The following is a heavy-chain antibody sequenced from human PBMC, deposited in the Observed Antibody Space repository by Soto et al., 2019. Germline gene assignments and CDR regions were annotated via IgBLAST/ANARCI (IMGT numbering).Heavy chain of an antibody. V-gene: IGHV3-30-3*01. CDR1: GFTFSSYA. J-gene: IGHJ2*01. CDR3: ARPLWRDDYNWGYFDL. Sequence: QVQLVESGGGVVQPGRSLRLSCAASGFTFSSYAMHWVRQAPGKGLEWVAVISYDGSNKYYADSVKGRFTISRDNYKHTLYLQMNSLRTEDTAVYYCARPLWRDDYNWGYFDLWGRGTLVTVSS. CDR2: ISYDGSNK. D-gene: IGHD4-4*01.